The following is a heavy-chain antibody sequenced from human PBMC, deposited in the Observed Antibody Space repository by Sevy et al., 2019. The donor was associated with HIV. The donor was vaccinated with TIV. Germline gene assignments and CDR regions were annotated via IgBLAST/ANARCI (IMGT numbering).Heavy chain of an antibody. CDR2: ISWNSGST. D-gene: IGHD3-9*01. CDR1: GFTFDDYA. J-gene: IGHJ4*02. V-gene: IGHV3-9*01. Sequence: GGSLRLSCAASGFTFDDYAMHWVRQAPGKGLEWVSGISWNSGSTGYADSVKGRFTISRDNAKNSLYLQMNSLRAEDTALYYCAKDLPDYDILTGYPGAFDYWGQGTLVTVSS. CDR3: AKDLPDYDILTGYPGAFDY.